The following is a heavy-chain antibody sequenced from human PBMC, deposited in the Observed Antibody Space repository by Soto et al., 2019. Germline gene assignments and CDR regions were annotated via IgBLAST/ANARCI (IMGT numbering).Heavy chain of an antibody. CDR1: GFTFSSLA. D-gene: IGHD6-19*01. Sequence: EVQLLESGGGLVQPGGSLRLSCAVSGFTFSSLAMSWVRQAPGKGLECVSSITGSGGSTYYADSVKGRFTISRDKSKNTLYLQMNSLRGEDTAVYYCAKDLQFSGWLSAQTFDYWGQGTQVTVSS. CDR2: ITGSGGST. J-gene: IGHJ4*02. V-gene: IGHV3-23*01. CDR3: AKDLQFSGWLSAQTFDY.